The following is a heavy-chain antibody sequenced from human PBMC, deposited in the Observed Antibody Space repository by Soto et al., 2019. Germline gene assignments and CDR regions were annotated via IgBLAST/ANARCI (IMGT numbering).Heavy chain of an antibody. V-gene: IGHV4-30-2*01. CDR3: ARTDVYTSQGGYFDS. CDR1: GASISGGGNS. J-gene: IGHJ4*02. CDR2: VHHTGST. Sequence: NPSETLSLTCAVSGASISGGGNSWNWIRQPPGKGLEWIGYVHHTGSTYYTPSLKSRVTISLDRSKNQFSLKLTSVTAADTAVYYCARTDVYTSQGGYFDSWGQGALVTVSS. D-gene: IGHD1-20*01.